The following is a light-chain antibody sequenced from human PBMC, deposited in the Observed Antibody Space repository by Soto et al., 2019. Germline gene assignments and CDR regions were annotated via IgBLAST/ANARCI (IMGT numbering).Light chain of an antibody. V-gene: IGKV1-5*03. Sequence: DIQMTQSPSTLSGSVGDRVTITCRASQTISSWLAWYQQKPVKAPKLLIYKASTLKSGVPSRFSGSGSGTEFTLTISSLQPDDLATYYCQQYNSYLWTFGQGTKVDIK. J-gene: IGKJ1*01. CDR1: QTISSW. CDR3: QQYNSYLWT. CDR2: KAS.